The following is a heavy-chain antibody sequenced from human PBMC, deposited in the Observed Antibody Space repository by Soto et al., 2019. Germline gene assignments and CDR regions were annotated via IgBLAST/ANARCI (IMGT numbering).Heavy chain of an antibody. D-gene: IGHD6-13*01. CDR2: ISESGGST. V-gene: IGHV3-23*01. CDR3: AKRSPYSSGWYSPIFDY. CDR1: GFSFSDYA. Sequence: GGSLRLSCAASGFSFSDYAMSWVRQAPGKGLEWVSVISESGGSTHYADSVRGRFTVSRDNSKNSLSLRMNSLRDEDTAVYFCAKRSPYSSGWYSPIFDYWGQGALVTVSS. J-gene: IGHJ4*02.